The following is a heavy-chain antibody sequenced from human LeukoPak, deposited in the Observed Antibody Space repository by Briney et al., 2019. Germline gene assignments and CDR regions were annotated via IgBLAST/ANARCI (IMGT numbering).Heavy chain of an antibody. Sequence: ASVKVPCKASGYTFTSYDINWVRQATGQGLEWMGWMNPNSGNTGHAQKFQGRVTMTRNTSISTAYMELSSLRSEDTAVYYCARFSYYYDSSGYYYVGFDYWGQGTLVTVSS. D-gene: IGHD3-22*01. CDR1: GYTFTSYD. CDR3: ARFSYYYDSSGYYYVGFDY. J-gene: IGHJ4*02. CDR2: MNPNSGNT. V-gene: IGHV1-8*01.